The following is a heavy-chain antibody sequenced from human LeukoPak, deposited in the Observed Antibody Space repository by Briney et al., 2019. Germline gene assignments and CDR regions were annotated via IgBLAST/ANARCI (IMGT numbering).Heavy chain of an antibody. CDR1: GFSVRNYY. D-gene: IGHD2-15*01. V-gene: IGHV3-66*03. Sequence: PGGSLRLSCAASGFSVRNYYMNWVRQAPGKGLEVASLIRGSGETSYADSVKGRFTISRDESRNTVYLQMNSLRVEDTAEYFCARDRAATQDWVEFDPWGQGTLVTVSS. CDR3: ARDRAATQDWVEFDP. CDR2: IRGSGET. J-gene: IGHJ5*02.